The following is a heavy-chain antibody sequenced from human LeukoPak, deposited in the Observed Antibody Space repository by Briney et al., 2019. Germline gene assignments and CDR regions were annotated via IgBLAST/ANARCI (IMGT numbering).Heavy chain of an antibody. Sequence: SETLSLTCTVSGGSVSSGSYYWSWIRQPPGKGLEWIGYIYYSGSTNYNTSLKSRVTISVDTSKNQFSLKLSSVTAADTAVYYCARGYSYSDYWGQGTLVTVSS. CDR1: GGSVSSGSYY. V-gene: IGHV4-61*01. CDR2: IYYSGST. CDR3: ARGYSYSDY. J-gene: IGHJ4*02. D-gene: IGHD5-18*01.